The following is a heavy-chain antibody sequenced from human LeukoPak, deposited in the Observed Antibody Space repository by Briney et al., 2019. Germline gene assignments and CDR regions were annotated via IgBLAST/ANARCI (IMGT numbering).Heavy chain of an antibody. V-gene: IGHV4-34*01. Sequence: PSETLSLTCAVYGGSFSGYYWSWIRQPPGKGLEWIGEINHSGSTNYNPSLKSRVTISVDTSKNQFSLKLSSVTAADTVVYYCARGLNRTYDYWGQGTLVTVSS. D-gene: IGHD2/OR15-2a*01. J-gene: IGHJ4*02. CDR1: GGSFSGYY. CDR2: INHSGST. CDR3: ARGLNRTYDY.